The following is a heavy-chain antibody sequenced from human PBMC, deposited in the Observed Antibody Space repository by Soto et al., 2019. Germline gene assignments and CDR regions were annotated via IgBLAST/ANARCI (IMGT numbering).Heavy chain of an antibody. Sequence: QVQLVESGGGVVQPGRSLRLSCAASGFTFSSYGMHWVRQAPGKGLEWVAVIWCDGSNKYYADSVKGRFTISRDNSKNTLYLQMNSLRAEDTAVYYCARAPPHAIFGVGYYYYYMDVWGKGTTVTVSS. CDR3: ARAPPHAIFGVGYYYYYMDV. J-gene: IGHJ6*03. V-gene: IGHV3-33*01. CDR1: GFTFSSYG. D-gene: IGHD3-3*01. CDR2: IWCDGSNK.